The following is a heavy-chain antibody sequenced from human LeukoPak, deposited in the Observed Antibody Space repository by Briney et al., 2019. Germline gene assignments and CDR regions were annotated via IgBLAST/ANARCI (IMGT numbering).Heavy chain of an antibody. CDR3: AGALVGYCSSTSCYSIYYYYYGMDV. V-gene: IGHV4-59*01. CDR1: GGSISSYY. CDR2: IYYSGST. D-gene: IGHD2-2*02. Sequence: SETLSLTCTVSGGSISSYYGSWIRQPPGEGLEWIGYIYYSGSTNYNPSLKSRVTISVDTSKSQFSLKLSSVTAADTAVYYCAGALVGYCSSTSCYSIYYYYYGMDVWGKGTTVTVSS. J-gene: IGHJ6*04.